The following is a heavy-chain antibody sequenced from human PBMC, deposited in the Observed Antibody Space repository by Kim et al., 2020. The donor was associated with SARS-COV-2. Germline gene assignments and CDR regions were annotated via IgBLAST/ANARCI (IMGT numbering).Heavy chain of an antibody. CDR1: GYILSSYY. D-gene: IGHD6-19*01. CDR3: ARDGGNGWRYFDY. J-gene: IGHJ4*02. CDR2: IKPSDGST. V-gene: IGHV1-46*01. Sequence: ASVKVSCKASGYILSSYYMHWVRQAPGQRLEWMGIIKPSDGSTTYAQKFQGRVTMTRDTSTSTVYMELSSLRSEDTAVYYCARDGGNGWRYFDYWGQGTLVTVSS.